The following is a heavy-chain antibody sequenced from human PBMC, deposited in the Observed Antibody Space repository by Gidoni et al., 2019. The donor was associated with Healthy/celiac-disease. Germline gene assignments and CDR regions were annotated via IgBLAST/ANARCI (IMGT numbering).Heavy chain of an antibody. Sequence: QVQLVQSGAEVKKPGSSVKVSCQASGGTFSSYAISWVRQAPGQGLEWMGGFIPIFGTANYAQKFQGRVTITADESTSTAYMELSSLRSEDTAVYYCARERIAAAGRAIDYWGQGTLVTVSS. CDR1: GGTFSSYA. J-gene: IGHJ4*02. CDR2: FIPIFGTA. D-gene: IGHD6-13*01. CDR3: ARERIAAAGRAIDY. V-gene: IGHV1-69*01.